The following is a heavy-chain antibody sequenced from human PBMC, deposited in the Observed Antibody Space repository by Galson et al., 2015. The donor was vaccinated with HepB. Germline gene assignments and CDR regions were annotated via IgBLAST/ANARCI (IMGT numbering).Heavy chain of an antibody. D-gene: IGHD3-3*01. J-gene: IGHJ6*02. V-gene: IGHV1-46*04. Sequence: SVKVSCKASGYTFTDYSMHWVRQAPGRGLEWMGTINPSGGTTTYAQKLQGRVTMTSDASTSTVYMELSSLRSEDTAVYYCARDQLGRFLEWLGVYGMDVWGQGTTVTVSS. CDR2: INPSGGTT. CDR1: GYTFTDYS. CDR3: ARDQLGRFLEWLGVYGMDV.